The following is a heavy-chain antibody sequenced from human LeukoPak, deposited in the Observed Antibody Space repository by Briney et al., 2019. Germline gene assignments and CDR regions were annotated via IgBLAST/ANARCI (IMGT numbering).Heavy chain of an antibody. D-gene: IGHD6-13*01. J-gene: IGHJ6*02. CDR3: ARVSWRYGMDV. Sequence: SETLSLTCTVSGGSISSGGYYWSWIRQPPGKGLEWIGYIYHSGSTYYNPSLKSRVTISVDRSKNQSSLKLSSVTAADTAVYYCARVSWRYGMDVWGQGTTVTVSS. CDR1: GGSISSGGYY. V-gene: IGHV4-30-2*01. CDR2: IYHSGST.